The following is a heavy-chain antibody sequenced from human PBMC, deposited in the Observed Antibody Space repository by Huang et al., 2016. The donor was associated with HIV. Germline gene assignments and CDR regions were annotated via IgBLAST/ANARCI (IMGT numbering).Heavy chain of an antibody. V-gene: IGHV1-69*13. CDR3: ARNHGYKNYYYYMDV. CDR1: GGTFSSYV. Sequence: QVLLVQSVAEVKTPGSSVKVSCKASGGTFSSYVFNWVRQAPGQGLEWMGGISRSIGTTNYARKFQGRVTITADEFTSTAYMELSSRRSEDTAEYYCARNHGYKNYYYYMDVWGKGTTVTVSS. D-gene: IGHD5-12*01. CDR2: ISRSIGTT. J-gene: IGHJ6*03.